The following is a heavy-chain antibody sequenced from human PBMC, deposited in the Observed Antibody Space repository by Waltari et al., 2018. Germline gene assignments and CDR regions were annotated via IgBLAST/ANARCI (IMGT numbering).Heavy chain of an antibody. J-gene: IGHJ3*02. CDR2: IIPIFGTA. CDR3: AIKLAARPLKLDAFDI. D-gene: IGHD6-6*01. CDR1: GGTFSSYA. Sequence: QVQLVQSGAEVKKPGSSVKVSCKASGGTFSSYAISWVRQAPGQGLEWMGGIIPIFGTANYAQKFQGRVTITADESTSTAYMELSSLRSEDTAVYYCAIKLAARPLKLDAFDIWGQGTMVTVSS. V-gene: IGHV1-69*01.